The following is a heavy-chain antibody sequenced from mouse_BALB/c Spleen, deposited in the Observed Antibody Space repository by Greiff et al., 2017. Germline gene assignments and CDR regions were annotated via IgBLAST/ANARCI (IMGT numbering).Heavy chain of an antibody. CDR1: GYSITSDYA. CDR2: ISYSGST. CDR3: ARSYGYFDY. J-gene: IGHJ2*01. Sequence: EVKLMESGPGLVKPSQSLSLTCTVTGYSITSDYAWNWIRQFPGNKLEWMGYISYSGSTSYHPSLKSRISITRDTSKNQFFLQLNSVTTEDTATYYCARSYGYFDYWGQGTTLTVSS. V-gene: IGHV3-2*02. D-gene: IGHD1-1*01.